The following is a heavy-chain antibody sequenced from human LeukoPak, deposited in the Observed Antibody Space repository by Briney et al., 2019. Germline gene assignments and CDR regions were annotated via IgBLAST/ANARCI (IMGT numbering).Heavy chain of an antibody. Sequence: GGSLRLSCAASGFTFSDYYMSWIRQAPGKGLEWVSYISSSGSTIYYADSVKGRFTISRDNAKNSLYLQMNSLRADDTAVYYCAPPPYYDILTGLAPTSYYWGQGTLVTVSS. J-gene: IGHJ4*02. CDR3: APPPYYDILTGLAPTSYY. D-gene: IGHD3-9*01. CDR1: GFTFSDYY. V-gene: IGHV3-11*01. CDR2: ISSSGSTI.